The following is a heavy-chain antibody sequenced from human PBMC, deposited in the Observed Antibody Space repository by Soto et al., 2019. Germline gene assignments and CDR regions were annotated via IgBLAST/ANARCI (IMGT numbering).Heavy chain of an antibody. J-gene: IGHJ5*02. D-gene: IGHD3-16*01. CDR1: GGSLSGYY. V-gene: IGHV4-34*01. Sequence: QVQLQQWGAGLLKPSETLSLTCAVYGGSLSGYYWSWIRQPPGKGLEWIGEINRSGSTNYIPSLKSRVIISVDTSNNQFSLKLSSVTAADTAVYYCARGLLGGAATWGQGTLVTVSS. CDR3: ARGLLGGAAT. CDR2: INRSGST.